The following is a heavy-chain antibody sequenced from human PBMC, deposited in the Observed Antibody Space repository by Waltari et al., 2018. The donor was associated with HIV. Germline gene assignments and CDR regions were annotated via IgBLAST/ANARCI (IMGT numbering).Heavy chain of an antibody. D-gene: IGHD6-19*01. V-gene: IGHV4-39*01. CDR1: GGSISSSSYF. CDR3: ARSPRGEQWLAY. J-gene: IGHJ1*01. Sequence: QLQLQESGPGLVQPSETLSLTCTVSGGSISSSSYFWGWLRQSPGQGLDWIGSIFYNGSATYNPSLKSRATLSVDTSKNQFSLKLNSVTAADTAVYYCARSPRGEQWLAYWGQGTLVTVSS. CDR2: IFYNGSA.